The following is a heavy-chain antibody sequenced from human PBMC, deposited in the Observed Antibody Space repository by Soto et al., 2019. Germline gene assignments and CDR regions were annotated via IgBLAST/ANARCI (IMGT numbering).Heavy chain of an antibody. V-gene: IGHV3-74*01. CDR2: INSDGSST. J-gene: IGHJ6*02. CDR1: GFTFSSYW. D-gene: IGHD1-1*01. Sequence: GGSLRLSCAASGFTFSSYWMHWVRQAPGKGLVWVSRINSDGSSTSYADSVKGRFTISRDNAKNTLYLQMNSLRAEDTAVYYCASGPGERIPDDNYYYYYGMDVWGQGTTVTVSS. CDR3: ASGPGERIPDDNYYYYYGMDV.